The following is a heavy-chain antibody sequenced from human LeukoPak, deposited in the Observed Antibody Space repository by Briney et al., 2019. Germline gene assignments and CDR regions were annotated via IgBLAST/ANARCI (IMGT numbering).Heavy chain of an antibody. CDR3: ARVKWGTIFGVVILPDFDY. J-gene: IGHJ4*02. CDR2: INPSGGST. Sequence: ASVNVSCKASGYTFPSYYLQWVQQAPGQGVEWMGIINPSGGSTSYAQKFQGRVTMTRDTSTSTVYMELSSLRSEDTAVYYCARVKWGTIFGVVILPDFDYWGQGTLVTVSS. CDR1: GYTFPSYY. D-gene: IGHD3-3*01. V-gene: IGHV1-46*03.